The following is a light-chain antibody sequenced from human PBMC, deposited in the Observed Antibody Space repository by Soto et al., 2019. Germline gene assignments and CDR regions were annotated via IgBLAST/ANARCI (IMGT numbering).Light chain of an antibody. CDR1: QTVRNNY. V-gene: IGKV3-20*01. J-gene: IGKJ5*01. CDR3: QQADSFPIT. CDR2: DAS. Sequence: EFVLTQSPGTLSLSPGERATLSCRASQTVRNNYLAWYQQKPGQAPRLLIYDASSRATGIPSRFSGSGSGTEFTLTISSLQPEDFATYYCQQADSFPITFGQGTRLEIK.